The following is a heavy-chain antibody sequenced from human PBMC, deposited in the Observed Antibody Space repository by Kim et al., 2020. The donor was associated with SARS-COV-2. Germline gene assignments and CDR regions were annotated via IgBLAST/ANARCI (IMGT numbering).Heavy chain of an antibody. CDR1: GFDFTSHA. V-gene: IGHV3-30*03. CDR3: ARAAGSSWYSESDF. CDR2: ISYDGKNV. Sequence: GGSLRLSCAASGFDFTSHALHWVRQAPGKGLDWVAVISYDGKNVFYGDSVKGRFTISRDDSKNTVYLQMNSLRPDDTAFYYCARAAGSSWYSESDFWGQG. D-gene: IGHD6-13*01. J-gene: IGHJ4*02.